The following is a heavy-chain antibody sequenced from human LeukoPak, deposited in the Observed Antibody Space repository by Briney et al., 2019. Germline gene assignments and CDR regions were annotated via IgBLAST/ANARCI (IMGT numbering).Heavy chain of an antibody. CDR1: GYTSTSYY. J-gene: IGHJ3*02. D-gene: IGHD3-22*01. CDR3: ARDPAYYYDGNDAFDI. CDR2: INPNNGGT. V-gene: IGHV1-2*02. Sequence: ASVKVSCKASGYTSTSYYMHWVRQAPGQGLEWMGWINPNNGGTKYAQKFQDRVTMTRDTSISTAYMELSRLRSDDTAVYYCARDPAYYYDGNDAFDIWGQGTMVTVSS.